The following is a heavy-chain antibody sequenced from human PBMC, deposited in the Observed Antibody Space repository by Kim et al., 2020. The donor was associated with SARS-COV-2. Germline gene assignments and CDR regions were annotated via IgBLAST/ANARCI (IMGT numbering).Heavy chain of an antibody. V-gene: IGHV3-74*01. D-gene: IGHD3-22*01. CDR1: GFTFSSYW. Sequence: GGSLRLSCAASGFTFSSYWMHWFRQAPGKGLVWVSRLKTDGTTTSYADSVKGRFTTSRDNAKNTLYLQMNSLKVEDTAVYYCVRTRLDSRGYHEAFDIWGQGTMVTVSS. J-gene: IGHJ3*02. CDR3: VRTRLDSRGYHEAFDI. CDR2: LKTDGTTT.